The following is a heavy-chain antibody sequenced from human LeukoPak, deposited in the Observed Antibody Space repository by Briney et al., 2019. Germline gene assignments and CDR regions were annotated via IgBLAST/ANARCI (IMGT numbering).Heavy chain of an antibody. CDR1: GFTFSSYA. CDR2: ITGSGGST. CDR3: AKDLSRRYYDVYYFDY. Sequence: GGSLRLSCAASGFTFSSYAMSWVRQAPGKGLEWVSAITGSGGSTYYADSVKGRFTISRDNSKNTLYLQMISLRAEDTAVYYCAKDLSRRYYDVYYFDYWGQGTLVTVSS. D-gene: IGHD3-16*01. V-gene: IGHV3-23*01. J-gene: IGHJ4*02.